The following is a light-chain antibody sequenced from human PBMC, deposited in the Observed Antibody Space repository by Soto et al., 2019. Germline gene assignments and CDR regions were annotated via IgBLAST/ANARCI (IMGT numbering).Light chain of an antibody. CDR3: SSYSTSGTLSL. CDR2: EVR. CDR1: TSDVGGYKF. J-gene: IGLJ2*01. Sequence: QSGLTQPASVSGSPGQSITISCTGSTSDVGGYKFVSWYQQPPGKAPTLILYEVRHRPSGVSNRFSGSKTGNTASLTISRLRAEDEADYFCSSYSTSGTLSLFGGGTKLTVL. V-gene: IGLV2-14*03.